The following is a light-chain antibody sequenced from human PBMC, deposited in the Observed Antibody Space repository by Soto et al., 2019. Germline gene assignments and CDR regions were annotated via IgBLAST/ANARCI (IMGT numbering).Light chain of an antibody. CDR3: QSYDSSLSGSEV. CDR2: GNS. Sequence: QSVLTQPPSVSGAPGRRVTISCTGSSSSIGADHDVHWYQHLPGTAPKLLIYGNSNRPSGVPDRFSGSKSGTSASLAITGLQAEDEADYYCQSYDSSLSGSEVFGTGTKVTVL. J-gene: IGLJ1*01. CDR1: SSSIGADHD. V-gene: IGLV1-40*01.